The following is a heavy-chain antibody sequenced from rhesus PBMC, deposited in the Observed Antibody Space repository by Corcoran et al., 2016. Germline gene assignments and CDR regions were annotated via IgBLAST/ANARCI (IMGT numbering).Heavy chain of an antibody. CDR1: GGSISSSNW. CDR3: ARGGAAAGTGSLDV. CDR2: ISGSGGST. J-gene: IGHJ5-2*02. Sequence: QLQLQESGPGLVKPSETLSLTCAVSGGSISSSNWWSWIRKPPGKGLEWVGRISGSGGSTTPTHSLQSRVTISTDTSENQCSLTLSSVTAADTAVYYCARGGAAAGTGSLDVWGRGVLVTVSS. D-gene: IGHD1-1*01. V-gene: IGHV4-57*02.